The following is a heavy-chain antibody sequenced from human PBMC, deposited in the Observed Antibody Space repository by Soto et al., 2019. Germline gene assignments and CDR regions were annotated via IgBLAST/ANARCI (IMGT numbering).Heavy chain of an antibody. CDR1: GYTFTSYG. V-gene: IGHV1-18*01. Sequence: QVQLVQSGAEVKKPGASVKVSCKASGYTFTSYGISWVRQAPGQGLEWMGWINAYNGNTNYAQKLQGRVTMTTDTSTSTAYMELXXLRXXXXXXXXXARDXPPFGYWGQGTLVTVSS. J-gene: IGHJ4*02. CDR3: ARDXPPFGY. D-gene: IGHD3-10*01. CDR2: INAYNGNT.